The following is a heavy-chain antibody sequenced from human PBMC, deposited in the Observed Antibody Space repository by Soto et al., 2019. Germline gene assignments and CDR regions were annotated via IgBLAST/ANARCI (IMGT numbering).Heavy chain of an antibody. CDR3: ATAESLRVYVPFDP. CDR1: GYTLTELS. J-gene: IGHJ5*02. D-gene: IGHD6-6*01. V-gene: IGHV1-24*01. CDR2: FDPEDGET. Sequence: ASVKVSCKVSGYTLTELSMHWVRQAPGKGLEWMGGFDPEDGETIYAQKFQGRVTMTEDTSTDTAYMELSSLRSEDTAVYYCATAESLRVYVPFDPWGQGTLVTSPQ.